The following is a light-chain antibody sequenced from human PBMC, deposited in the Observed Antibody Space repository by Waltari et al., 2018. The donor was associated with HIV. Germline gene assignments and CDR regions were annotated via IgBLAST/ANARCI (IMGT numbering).Light chain of an antibody. V-gene: IGKV1-39*01. Sequence: DIQMTQSPSSLSASIGDRVTITCRASQSIATYVNWYQQKPGKAPQLLIYAASTLHDGAPSRFSARGSGTDFALTISSLRPEDSAIYYCEQSYDSPYSFGRGTTLQIK. CDR1: QSIATY. J-gene: IGKJ2*03. CDR2: AAS. CDR3: EQSYDSPYS.